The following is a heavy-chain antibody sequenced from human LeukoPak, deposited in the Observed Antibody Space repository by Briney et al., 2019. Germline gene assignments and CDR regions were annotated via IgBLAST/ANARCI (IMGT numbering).Heavy chain of an antibody. Sequence: GGSLRLSCAASGFTFRSNSMSWVRQAPGKGLEWVSAITGTGENTYYANFVKGRFTISRDNSNNTLYLQMNSLRAEDTAVYYCAKIGGYFDYWGQGTLVTVSS. CDR1: GFTFRSNS. D-gene: IGHD3-10*01. V-gene: IGHV3-23*01. CDR2: ITGTGENT. J-gene: IGHJ4*02. CDR3: AKIGGYFDY.